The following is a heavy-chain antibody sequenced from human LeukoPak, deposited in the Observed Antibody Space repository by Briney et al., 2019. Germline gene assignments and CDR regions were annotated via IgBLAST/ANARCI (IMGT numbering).Heavy chain of an antibody. D-gene: IGHD6-19*01. CDR1: GFTFSSYW. CDR2: IKQDGSEK. Sequence: GGSLRLSCAASGFTFSSYWMSWVRQAPGKGLEWVANIKQDGSEKYYVDSVKGRFTISRDNAKNSLYLQMNSLRAEDTAVYYCARPNYISGWYGVVLYWGQGTLVTVYS. J-gene: IGHJ4*02. V-gene: IGHV3-7*01. CDR3: ARPNYISGWYGVVLY.